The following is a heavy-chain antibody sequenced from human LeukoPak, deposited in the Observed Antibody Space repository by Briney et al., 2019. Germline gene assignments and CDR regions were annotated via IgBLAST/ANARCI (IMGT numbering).Heavy chain of an antibody. V-gene: IGHV3-23*01. Sequence: PGGSLGLSCPASGFTFSSYAMSWVRQAPGKGLEWVSSISDSGSGTYYADSVKGRLTISRDNSKNTLYLQMNSLRAEDTAVYYCAKRTDTSGNRGGALDIWGQGTMVAVSS. CDR2: ISDSGSGT. CDR3: AKRTDTSGNRGGALDI. D-gene: IGHD3-22*01. J-gene: IGHJ3*02. CDR1: GFTFSSYA.